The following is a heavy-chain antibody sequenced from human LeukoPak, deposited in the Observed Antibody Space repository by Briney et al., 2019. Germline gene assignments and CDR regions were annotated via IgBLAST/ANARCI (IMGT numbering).Heavy chain of an antibody. CDR1: GGSVSSYY. Sequence: KTSETLSLTCSVFGGSVSSYYWSWIRQPPGKGLGWIGYIYYSGTTNYNPSLKSRVTILVDTSKNQFSLNLSSVTAADTAVYYCATGDGYNSFDYWGQGTLVTVSS. D-gene: IGHD5-24*01. V-gene: IGHV4-59*02. CDR3: ATGDGYNSFDY. CDR2: IYYSGTT. J-gene: IGHJ4*02.